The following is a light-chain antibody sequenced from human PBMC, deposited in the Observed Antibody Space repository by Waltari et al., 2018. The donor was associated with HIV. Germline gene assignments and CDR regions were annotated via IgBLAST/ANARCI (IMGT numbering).Light chain of an antibody. CDR1: QSLRRDY. J-gene: IGKJ4*01. CDR2: GVS. Sequence: DIVFTQSSGTLSLSPGERATLSCRASQSLRRDYLAWYQQKPGQPPRLLMFGVSSRAAGVPGRFSGSGSGTDFTLTISSLEPEDFAVYYCQQYDRTPLTFGGGTRVEIK. V-gene: IGKV3-20*01. CDR3: QQYDRTPLT.